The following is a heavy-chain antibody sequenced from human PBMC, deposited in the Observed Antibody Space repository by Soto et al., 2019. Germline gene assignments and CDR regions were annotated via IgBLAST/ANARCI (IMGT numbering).Heavy chain of an antibody. CDR2: ISSSSSTI. J-gene: IGHJ4*02. CDR3: ARDFISGDFWSGYYPGYYFDY. Sequence: GGSLRLSCAASGFTFSSYSMNWVRQAPGKGLEWVSYISSSSSTIYYADSVKGRFTISRDNAKNSLYLQMNSLRAEDTAVYYSARDFISGDFWSGYYPGYYFDYWGQGTLVTVSS. CDR1: GFTFSSYS. V-gene: IGHV3-48*01. D-gene: IGHD3-3*01.